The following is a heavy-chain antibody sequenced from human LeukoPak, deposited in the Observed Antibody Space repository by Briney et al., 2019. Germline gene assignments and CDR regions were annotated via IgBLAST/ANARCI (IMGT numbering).Heavy chain of an antibody. CDR3: TYLRTPYYPDKWLDP. CDR2: ISSGSSPI. Sequence: GGSLRLSCAVSGVTITSWSRSWVRQAPGKGLEWLSYISSGSSPIYYADSVKGRFTISRDDAKNLVYLQMNSLRAEDTAVYYCTYLRTPYYPDKWLDPWRQGALVTVSS. D-gene: IGHD3/OR15-3a*01. V-gene: IGHV3-48*04. J-gene: IGHJ5*02. CDR1: GVTITSWS.